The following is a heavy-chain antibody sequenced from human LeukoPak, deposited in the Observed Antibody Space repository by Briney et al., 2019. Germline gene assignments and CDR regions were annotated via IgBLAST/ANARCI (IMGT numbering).Heavy chain of an antibody. V-gene: IGHV3-49*04. CDR2: IRSKAYGGTT. CDR1: GFTSGNYA. J-gene: IGHJ4*02. Sequence: GGSRSLSCSAYGFTSGNYALSWVRQAPGKGLGWEGLIRSKAYGGTTEYAESVKGRFTISRDDSKSSAYRQMNSLKTEDTAVYYFTRHLCSSGNCYLLYWGQGTLVTVSS. D-gene: IGHD2-15*01. CDR3: TRHLCSSGNCYLLY.